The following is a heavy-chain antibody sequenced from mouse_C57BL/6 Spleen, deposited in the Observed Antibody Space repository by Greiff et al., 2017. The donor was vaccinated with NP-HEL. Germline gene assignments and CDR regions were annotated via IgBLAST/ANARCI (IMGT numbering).Heavy chain of an antibody. Sequence: EVQLQQSGPELVKPGASVKIPCKASGYTFTDYNMDWVKQSHGKSLEWIGDINPNNGGTIYNQKFKGKATLTVDKSSSTAYMELRSLTSEDTAVYYCARWVRYYGSSDGWYFDVWGTGTTVTVSS. CDR1: GYTFTDYN. D-gene: IGHD1-1*01. CDR2: INPNNGGT. J-gene: IGHJ1*03. CDR3: ARWVRYYGSSDGWYFDV. V-gene: IGHV1-18*01.